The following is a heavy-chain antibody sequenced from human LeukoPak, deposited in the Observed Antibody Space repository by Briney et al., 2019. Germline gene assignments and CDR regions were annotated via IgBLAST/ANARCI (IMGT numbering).Heavy chain of an antibody. CDR1: GGSISSSSYY. J-gene: IGHJ4*02. Sequence: PSETLSLTCTVSGGSISSSSYYWGWIRQPPGKGLEWIGSIYYSGSTYYNPSLKSRVTISVDTSKNQFSLKLSSVTAADTAVYYCATTHQYYYGSGSPYWGQGTLVTVSS. D-gene: IGHD3-10*01. CDR3: ATTHQYYYGSGSPY. V-gene: IGHV4-39*01. CDR2: IYYSGST.